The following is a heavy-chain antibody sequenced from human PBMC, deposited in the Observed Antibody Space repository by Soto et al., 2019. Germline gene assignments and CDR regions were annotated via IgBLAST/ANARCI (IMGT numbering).Heavy chain of an antibody. D-gene: IGHD4-17*01. CDR1: GFTFNTYA. Sequence: GGSLRLSCAASGFTFNTYAMSWVRQAPGKGLEWVSAISASYSTYYADSVKGRFTISRDNSMNALYLQMNSLRIEDTAVYYCAHPRGYGVFDAYDIWGQGTMVTVSS. V-gene: IGHV3-23*01. J-gene: IGHJ3*02. CDR3: AHPRGYGVFDAYDI. CDR2: ISASYST.